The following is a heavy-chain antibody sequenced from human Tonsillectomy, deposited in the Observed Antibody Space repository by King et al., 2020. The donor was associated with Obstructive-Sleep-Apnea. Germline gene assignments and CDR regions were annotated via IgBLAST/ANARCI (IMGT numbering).Heavy chain of an antibody. V-gene: IGHV3-23*04. Sequence: QLVQSGGGLVQPGGSLRLSCAASKFTFRNYAMNWVRQAPGKGLEWVSAISASGGYTYYADSVTGRFTISRDNSKNTLYLQMNSLRADDTAAYYCAKDRVVAIIMGAFDIWGQGTMLTVSS. D-gene: IGHD3-22*01. J-gene: IGHJ3*02. CDR1: KFTFRNYA. CDR2: ISASGGYT. CDR3: AKDRVVAIIMGAFDI.